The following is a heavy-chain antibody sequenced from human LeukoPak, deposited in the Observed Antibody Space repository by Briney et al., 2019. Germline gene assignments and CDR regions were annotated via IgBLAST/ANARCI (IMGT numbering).Heavy chain of an antibody. CDR2: ISSSSSYI. D-gene: IGHD3-3*01. V-gene: IGHV3-21*01. Sequence: PGGSLRLSCAASGFTFSSYSMNWVRQAPGKGLEWVSSISSSSSYIYYADSAKGRFTISRDNAKNSLYLQMNSLRAEDTAVYYCARAGETYYDFWSGPTPPTFDYWGQGTLVTVSS. CDR1: GFTFSSYS. J-gene: IGHJ4*02. CDR3: ARAGETYYDFWSGPTPPTFDY.